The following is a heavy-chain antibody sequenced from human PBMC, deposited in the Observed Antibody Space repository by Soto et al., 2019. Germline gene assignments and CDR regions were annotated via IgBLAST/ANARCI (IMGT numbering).Heavy chain of an antibody. CDR3: ARRPLLGR. J-gene: IGHJ4*02. V-gene: IGHV4-30-2*01. CDR2: IYHSGST. CDR1: GGSISSGGYS. Sequence: SETLSLTCAVSGGSISSGGYSWSWIRQPPGKGLEWIGYIYHSGSTYYNPSLKSRVTISVDRSKNQFSLKLSSVTAADTALYYCARRPLLGRWGQGTPVTVSS.